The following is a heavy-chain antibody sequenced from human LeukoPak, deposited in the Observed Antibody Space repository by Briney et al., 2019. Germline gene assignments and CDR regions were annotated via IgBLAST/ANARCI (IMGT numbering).Heavy chain of an antibody. V-gene: IGHV3-23*01. Sequence: GGSLRLSCAASGFTFSDYYMSWIRQAPGKGLEWVSAISGSGGSTYYADSVKGRFTISRDNSKNTLYLQMNSLKTEDTAVYYCAKDRLVVAPAAMTSNFDFWGQGTLVTVSS. J-gene: IGHJ4*02. CDR2: ISGSGGST. CDR3: AKDRLVVAPAAMTSNFDF. CDR1: GFTFSDYY. D-gene: IGHD2-2*01.